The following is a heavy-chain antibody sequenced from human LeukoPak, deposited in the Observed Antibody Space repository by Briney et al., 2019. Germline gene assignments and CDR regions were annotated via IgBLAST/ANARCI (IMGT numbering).Heavy chain of an antibody. J-gene: IGHJ4*02. CDR3: AIPSSYDSSRYYHAY. V-gene: IGHV3-7*01. CDR2: IGAEGSED. CDR1: GFRISANT. Sequence: GGSLRLSCVVSGFRISANTVAWARQPPGKGLQLYANIGAEGSEDSYVDLVRGRFTISRDNARHSLYLQMNSLRADDAAVYYCAIPSSYDSSRYYHAYWGQGTLVSVSS. D-gene: IGHD3-22*01.